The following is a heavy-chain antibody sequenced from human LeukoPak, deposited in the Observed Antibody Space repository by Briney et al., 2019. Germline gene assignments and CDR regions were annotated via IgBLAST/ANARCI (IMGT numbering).Heavy chain of an antibody. D-gene: IGHD4-11*01. CDR1: GDNLASYW. CDR2: IYPGDSDT. Sequence: PGESLKISCRVFGDNLASYWIGWVRQMPGKGPEWMGIIYPGDSDTRYSPSFQGQVTISADKSISTTYLQWSSLKASDSAMYYCVRRVGNSKYDYWGQGTLVTVSS. V-gene: IGHV5-51*01. J-gene: IGHJ4*02. CDR3: VRRVGNSKYDY.